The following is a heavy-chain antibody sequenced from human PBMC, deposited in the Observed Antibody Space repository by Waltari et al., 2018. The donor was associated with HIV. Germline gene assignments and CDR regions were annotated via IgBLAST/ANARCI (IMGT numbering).Heavy chain of an antibody. CDR3: AGTSYDLLQGYYFDF. V-gene: IGHV4-38-2*02. CDR1: DYFISSDSS. CDR2: ISHSGNV. Sequence: QVQLQESGPCLVKPSETLSITCSVSDYFISSDSSWVWIRQSPGRSLEWIGSISHSGNVVDNPSLKSRTTIVGNPSKNQFFLRLASATAADTAVYYCAGTSYDLLQGYYFDFWGHGRPVTVSS. D-gene: IGHD3-3*01. J-gene: IGHJ4*01.